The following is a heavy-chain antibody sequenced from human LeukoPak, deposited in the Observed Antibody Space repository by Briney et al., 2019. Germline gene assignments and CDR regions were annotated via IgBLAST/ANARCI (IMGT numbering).Heavy chain of an antibody. CDR1: GYTFTGYY. CDR3: ARGGRPVVVVPAAIPY. CDR2: INPNSGGT. D-gene: IGHD2-2*02. V-gene: IGHV1-2*02. J-gene: IGHJ4*02. Sequence: ASVKVSCKASGYTFTGYYMHWVRQAPGQGLEWMGWINPNSGGTNYAQKFQGRVTMTRDTSINTAYMELSRLRSDDTAVYYCARGGRPVVVVPAAIPYWGQGTLVTVSS.